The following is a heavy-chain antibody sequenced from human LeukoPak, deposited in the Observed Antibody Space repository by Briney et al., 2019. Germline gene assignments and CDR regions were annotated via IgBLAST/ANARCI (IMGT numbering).Heavy chain of an antibody. V-gene: IGHV3-7*01. CDR2: IKQDGSEK. CDR1: GFTFSSYW. Sequence: GGSLRLSCAASGFTFSSYWMSWVRQAPGKGLEWVANIKQDGSEKYYVDSVKGRFTISRDNAKNSLYQQMNSLRAEDTAVYYCARVIGSIAAAPFDYWGQGTLVTVSS. J-gene: IGHJ4*02. CDR3: ARVIGSIAAAPFDY. D-gene: IGHD6-13*01.